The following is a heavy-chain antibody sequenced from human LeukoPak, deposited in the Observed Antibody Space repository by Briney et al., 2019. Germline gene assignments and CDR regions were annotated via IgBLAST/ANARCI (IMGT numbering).Heavy chain of an antibody. D-gene: IGHD3-22*01. J-gene: IGHJ4*02. CDR1: GFTFSSYW. V-gene: IGHV3-74*01. CDR2: INSDGSST. CDR3: ASHYNDRSGYY. Sequence: GGSLRLSCAGSGFTFSSYWMHWVRQAPGKGLVWVSRINSDGSSTSYADSVKGRFTISRDNAKNTVYLQMKSLRAEETAVYYCASHYNDRSGYYWGQGTLVTVSS.